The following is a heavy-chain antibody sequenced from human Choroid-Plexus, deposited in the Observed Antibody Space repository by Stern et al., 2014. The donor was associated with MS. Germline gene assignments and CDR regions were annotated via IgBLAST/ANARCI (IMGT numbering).Heavy chain of an antibody. J-gene: IGHJ5*02. CDR2: VSHDGSYK. CDR3: AKDRQYLTYFFDH. CDR1: GFTFGSCA. D-gene: IGHD2/OR15-2a*01. V-gene: IGHV3-30*18. Sequence: VQLVKSGGGVVQPGRPLRLSCVASGFTFGSCAMHWVRQAPGKGLEWVGGVSHDGSYKYYADSVKGRFTISRDNSQNTLYMQMSSLRPEDTAVYYCAKDRQYLTYFFDHWGQGSLVTVSS.